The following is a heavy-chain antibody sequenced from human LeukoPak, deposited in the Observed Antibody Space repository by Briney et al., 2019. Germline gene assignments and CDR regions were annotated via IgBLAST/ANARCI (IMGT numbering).Heavy chain of an antibody. CDR2: INTNTGNP. J-gene: IGHJ6*03. Sequence: ASVKVSCKASGYTFTSYAMNWVRQASGQGLEWMGWINTNTGNPTYAQGFTGRFVFSLDTSVSTAYLQISSLKAEDTAVYYCARVSSSWEIYYYYYYMDVWGKGTTVTVSS. V-gene: IGHV7-4-1*02. CDR3: ARVSSSWEIYYYYYYMDV. D-gene: IGHD6-13*01. CDR1: GYTFTSYA.